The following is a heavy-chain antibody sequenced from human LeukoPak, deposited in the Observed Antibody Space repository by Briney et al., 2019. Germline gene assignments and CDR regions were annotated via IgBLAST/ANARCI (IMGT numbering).Heavy chain of an antibody. CDR1: GFTFSSYA. J-gene: IGHJ4*02. CDR3: ARCGGLCY. V-gene: IGHV3-30*01. CDR2: ISYDGSNK. Sequence: PGGSLRLSCAASGFTFSSYAMHWVRQAPGKGLEWVAVISYDGSNKYYADSVKGRFTISRDNSKNTLYLQMNSLRAEDTAVYYCARCGGLCYWGQGTLVTVSS. D-gene: IGHD2-21*01.